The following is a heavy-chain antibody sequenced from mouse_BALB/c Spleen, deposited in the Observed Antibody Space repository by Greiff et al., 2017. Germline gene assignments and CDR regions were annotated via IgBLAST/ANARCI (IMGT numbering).Heavy chain of an antibody. V-gene: IGHV5-6-5*01. Sequence: EVQLMESGGGLVKPGGSLKLSCAASGFTFSSYAMSWVRQTPEQRLEWVACISSGGSTYYPDSLKGRFTISRENARIILYLQMSSLRSEDTAMDYCARWGYGYGDAMDYWGQGTSVTVSA. CDR2: ISSGGST. CDR3: ARWGYGYGDAMDY. CDR1: GFTFSSYA. D-gene: IGHD1-2*01. J-gene: IGHJ4*01.